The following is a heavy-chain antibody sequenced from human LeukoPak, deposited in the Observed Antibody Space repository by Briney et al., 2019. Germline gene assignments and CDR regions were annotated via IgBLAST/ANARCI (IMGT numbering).Heavy chain of an antibody. Sequence: ASVKVSCKASGYTFGSYGISWVRLAPGQGLEWMGWISTYSGNTNYAQNLQGKVTMTTDTSTSTAYMELRSLRSDDTAVYYCVRDRSRGTYYNYWGQGTLVTVSS. J-gene: IGHJ4*02. D-gene: IGHD1-26*01. CDR3: VRDRSRGTYYNY. CDR1: GYTFGSYG. V-gene: IGHV1-18*01. CDR2: ISTYSGNT.